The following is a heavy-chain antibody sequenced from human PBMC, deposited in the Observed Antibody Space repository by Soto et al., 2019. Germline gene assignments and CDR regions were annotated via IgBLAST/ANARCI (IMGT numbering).Heavy chain of an antibody. CDR3: ARDFGAARTYYGMDV. Sequence: GGSLRLSCAASGFTFSSYSMNWVRQAPGKGLEWVSSISSSSSYIYYADSVKGRFTISRDNAKNSLYLQMNSLRAEDTAVYYCARDFGAARTYYGMDVWGQGTTVTV. D-gene: IGHD6-6*01. V-gene: IGHV3-21*01. CDR1: GFTFSSYS. CDR2: ISSSSSYI. J-gene: IGHJ6*02.